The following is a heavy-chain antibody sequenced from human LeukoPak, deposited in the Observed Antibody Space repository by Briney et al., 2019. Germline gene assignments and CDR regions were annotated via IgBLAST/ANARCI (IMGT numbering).Heavy chain of an antibody. J-gene: IGHJ4*02. D-gene: IGHD3-10*01. CDR1: GFTFSSYA. V-gene: IGHV3-23*01. Sequence: GGSLRLSCAASGFTFSSYAMSWVRQAPGKGLAWISTVSASGDGTSYADSVKGRFTISRDNSKNALYLQVNSLRADDAALYYCAKSHYYGSGSIDYWGQGTLVTVSS. CDR2: VSASGDGT. CDR3: AKSHYYGSGSIDY.